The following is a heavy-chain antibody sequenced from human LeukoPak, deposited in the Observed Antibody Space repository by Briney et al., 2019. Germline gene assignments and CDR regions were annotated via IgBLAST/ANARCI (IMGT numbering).Heavy chain of an antibody. D-gene: IGHD2-21*01. J-gene: IGHJ4*02. CDR1: GYTFTSYG. CDR2: ISAYNGNT. V-gene: IGHV1-18*01. CDR3: ARDSYCGGDCYSGRNFDY. Sequence: ASVKVSCKASGYTFTSYGISWVRQAPGQGLEWMGWISAYNGNTNYAQKLQVRVTMTTDTSTSTAYMELRSLRSDDTAVYYCARDSYCGGDCYSGRNFDYWGQGTLVTVSS.